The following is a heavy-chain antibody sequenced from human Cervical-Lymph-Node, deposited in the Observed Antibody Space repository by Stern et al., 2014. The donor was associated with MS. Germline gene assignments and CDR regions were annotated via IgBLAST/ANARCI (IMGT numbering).Heavy chain of an antibody. CDR1: GGTFSSYA. V-gene: IGHV1-69*01. J-gene: IGHJ6*02. CDR2: LIPIFGTA. Sequence: VHLVESGAEVKKPGSSVKVSCKASGGTFSSYAISWVRQAPGQGLEWMGGLIPIFGTANYAQKFQGRVTITADESTSTAYMELSSLRSEDTAVYYCGVVVVAAKYYYGMDVWGQGTTVTVSS. D-gene: IGHD2-15*01. CDR3: GVVVVAAKYYYGMDV.